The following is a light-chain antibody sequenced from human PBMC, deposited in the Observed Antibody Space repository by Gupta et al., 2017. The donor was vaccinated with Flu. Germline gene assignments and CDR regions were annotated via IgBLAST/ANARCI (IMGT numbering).Light chain of an antibody. J-gene: IGLJ2*01. Sequence: NFVLTQPHSVSESPGKTVVISCTRSSGTIVSNYVQWFQQRPGTSPKTVIFEDRRRPSGVPGPFSGSIDRPSHSASPPHSGMKTEDEADYYCQSYDSSNHLIFGGGT. CDR3: QSYDSSNHLI. CDR2: EDR. V-gene: IGLV6-57*01. CDR1: SGTIVSNY.